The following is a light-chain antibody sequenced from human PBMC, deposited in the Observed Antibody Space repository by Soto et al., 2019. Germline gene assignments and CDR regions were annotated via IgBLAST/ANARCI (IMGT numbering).Light chain of an antibody. CDR3: AAWDDSLNGGL. J-gene: IGLJ2*01. CDR1: SSNIGSNT. V-gene: IGLV1-44*01. CDR2: SNN. Sequence: QSVLTQPPSASGTPGQRVTISCSGRSSNIGSNTVNWYQQLPGTAPKLLIYSNNQRPSGVPDRFSGSKSGTSASLAISGFQSEDEADYYCAAWDDSLNGGLFGGGTKLTVL.